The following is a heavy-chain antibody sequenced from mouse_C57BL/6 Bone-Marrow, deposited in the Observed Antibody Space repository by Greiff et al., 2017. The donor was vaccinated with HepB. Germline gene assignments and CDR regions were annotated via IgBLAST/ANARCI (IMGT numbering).Heavy chain of an antibody. J-gene: IGHJ4*01. V-gene: IGHV1-47*01. CDR3: ARRTYDYGGAMDY. CDR2: FHPYNDDT. D-gene: IGHD2-4*01. Sequence: VQLQHSGAELVKPGASVKMSCKASGYTFTTYPIEWMKQNHGKSLEWIGNFHPYNDDTKYNEKFKGKATLTVEKSSSTVYLELSRLTSDDSAVYYCARRTYDYGGAMDYWGQGTSVTVSS. CDR1: GYTFTTYP.